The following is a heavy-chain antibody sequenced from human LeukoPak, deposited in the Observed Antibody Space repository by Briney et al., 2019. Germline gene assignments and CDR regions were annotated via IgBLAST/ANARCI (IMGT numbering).Heavy chain of an antibody. Sequence: GSLRLSCVASGITFSNYAVSWVRQAPEKGLDWVSAISGSAHKIRYADSVKGRFTISRDNSENIVYLQMNNLRVEDTAVYYCAGRPTGYSSGYIHWGQGTLVTVSS. CDR3: AGRPTGYSSGYIH. V-gene: IGHV3-23*01. D-gene: IGHD5-18*01. CDR1: GITFSNYA. J-gene: IGHJ4*02. CDR2: ISGSAHKI.